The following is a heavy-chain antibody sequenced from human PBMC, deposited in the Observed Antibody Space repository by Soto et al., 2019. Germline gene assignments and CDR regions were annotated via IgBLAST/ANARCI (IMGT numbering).Heavy chain of an antibody. CDR3: VMVDNYVTPTPQDV. Sequence: SVKVSCKASGGTFSSYTISWVRQVPGQGLEWMGRIIPNLGIPNYAQKVQGRVSMTTDTSTSTAYMDLGSLTSDDTAVYYCVMVDNYVTPTPQDVWGQGTTVTVSS. CDR2: IIPNLGIP. V-gene: IGHV1-69*02. J-gene: IGHJ6*02. D-gene: IGHD3-16*01. CDR1: GGTFSSYT.